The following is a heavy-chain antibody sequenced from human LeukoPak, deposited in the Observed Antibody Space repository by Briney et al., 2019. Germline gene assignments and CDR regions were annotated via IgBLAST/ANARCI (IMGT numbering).Heavy chain of an antibody. D-gene: IGHD6-13*01. J-gene: IGHJ6*03. CDR2: INHSGST. CDR3: ARQDSSSAYMDV. V-gene: IGHV4-34*01. Sequence: PSETLSLTCAVYGGSFSAHYWSWIRQSPGKGLEWIGEINHSGSTQYHPSLKSRVTISVDTSKNQFSLRLTSVTAADTAVYYCARQDSSSAYMDVWGKGTTVTVSS. CDR1: GGSFSAHY.